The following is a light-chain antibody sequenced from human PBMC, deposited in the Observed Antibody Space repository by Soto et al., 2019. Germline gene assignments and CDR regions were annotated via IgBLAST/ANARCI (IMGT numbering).Light chain of an antibody. CDR2: DAS. V-gene: IGKV3-11*01. J-gene: IGKJ5*01. CDR3: QQRSNWPVT. CDR1: QNVSSY. Sequence: EIVLTQSPATLSLSPGERATLSCGASQNVSSYLAWYQQKPGQAPRLLIYDASNRATGIPARFSGSGSGTDFTLTISSLEPEDFAVYYCQQRSNWPVTFGQGTRLEIK.